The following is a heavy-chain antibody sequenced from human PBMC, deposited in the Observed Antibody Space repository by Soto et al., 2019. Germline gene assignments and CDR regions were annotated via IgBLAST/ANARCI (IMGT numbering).Heavy chain of an antibody. CDR3: ASLVRDAAGVKDALYYFDT. CDR1: VCSLINPKMG. Sequence: SVPTLLSPTDTLTLTGTVSVCSLINPKMGVSWIRQPPGKALEWLSHIFSDDEKSYSTSLKSRLIISKDTSKSQVVLTMTNMETVDTATPYCASLVRDAAGVKDALYYFDTRGQGTQVTVSS. CDR2: IFSDDEK. D-gene: IGHD3-10*01. V-gene: IGHV2-26*01. J-gene: IGHJ5*02.